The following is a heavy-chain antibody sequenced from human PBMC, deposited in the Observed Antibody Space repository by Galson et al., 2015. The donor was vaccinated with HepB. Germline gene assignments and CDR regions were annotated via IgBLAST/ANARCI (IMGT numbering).Heavy chain of an antibody. Sequence: SLRLSCAASGFTFSSYSMNWVRQAPGKGLEWVSYISSSSSTIYYADSVKGRFTISRDNAKNSPYLQMNSLRDEDTAVYYCARQTYYGSGRYYYGMDVWGQGTTVTVSS. D-gene: IGHD3-10*01. V-gene: IGHV3-48*02. CDR3: ARQTYYGSGRYYYGMDV. CDR2: ISSSSSTI. J-gene: IGHJ6*02. CDR1: GFTFSSYS.